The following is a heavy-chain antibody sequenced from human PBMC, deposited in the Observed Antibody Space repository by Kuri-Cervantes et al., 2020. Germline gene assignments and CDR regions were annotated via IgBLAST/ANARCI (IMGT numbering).Heavy chain of an antibody. CDR1: GGSISSGGYY. V-gene: IGHV4-31*03. Sequence: SETLSLTCTVSGGSISSGGYYWSWIRQHPGKGLEWIGYIYYSGSTYYNPSLKSRVTISVDTSKNQFSLKLSSVTAADTAVYYCARSGTAGWFDPWGQGTLVTVSS. CDR2: IYYSGST. J-gene: IGHJ5*02. CDR3: ARSGTAGWFDP.